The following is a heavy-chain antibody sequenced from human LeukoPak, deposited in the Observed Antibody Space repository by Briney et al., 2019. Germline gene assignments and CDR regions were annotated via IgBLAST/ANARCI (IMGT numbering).Heavy chain of an antibody. CDR3: ARESFLGEFSYFDY. V-gene: IGHV3-21*01. D-gene: IGHD3-10*01. J-gene: IGHJ4*02. CDR1: GFTFSSYG. CDR2: ISSSSSYI. Sequence: GRSLRLSCAASGFTFSSYGMHWVRQAPGKGLEWVSSISSSSSYIYYADSVKGRFTISRDNAKNSLYLQMNSLRAEDTAVYYCARESFLGEFSYFDYWGQGTLVTVSS.